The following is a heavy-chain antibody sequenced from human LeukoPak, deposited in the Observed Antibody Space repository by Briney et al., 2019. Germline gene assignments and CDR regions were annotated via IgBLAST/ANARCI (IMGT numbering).Heavy chain of an antibody. J-gene: IGHJ4*02. CDR2: INPNSGGT. CDR3: ARYHSDRGYSYGYYY. V-gene: IGHV1-2*02. Sequence: ASVKVSCKASGYTFTGYYMHWVRQAPGQGLEWMGWINPNSGGTNYAQKFQGRVTMTRDTSISTAYMELSRLRSDDTAVYYCARYHSDRGYSYGYYYWGQGTLVTVSS. D-gene: IGHD5-18*01. CDR1: GYTFTGYY.